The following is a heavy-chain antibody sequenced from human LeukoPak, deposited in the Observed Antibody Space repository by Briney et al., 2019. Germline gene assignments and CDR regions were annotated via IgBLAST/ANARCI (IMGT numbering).Heavy chain of an antibody. D-gene: IGHD1-26*01. CDR1: GASFSGYY. J-gene: IGHJ5*02. V-gene: IGHV4-34*01. Sequence: SETLSLTCAVYGASFSGYYWSWIRQPPGKGLEWIGSIYYSGSTYYNPSLKSRVTISVDTSKNQFSLKLSSVTAADTAVYYCARDLLSWGQGTLVTVSS. CDR3: ARDLLS. CDR2: IYYSGST.